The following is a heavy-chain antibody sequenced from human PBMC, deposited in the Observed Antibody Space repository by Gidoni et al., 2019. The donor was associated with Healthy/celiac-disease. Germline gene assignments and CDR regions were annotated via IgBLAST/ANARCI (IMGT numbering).Heavy chain of an antibody. V-gene: IGHV4-39*01. CDR2: IYYSGST. J-gene: IGHJ4*02. Sequence: QLQLQESRPGLVTPSETLSLTCTVSGGSSSSSSYYWGWLRPPPGKGLEWIGSIYYSGSTYYNPSLKSRVTISVDTSKNQFSLKLSSVTAADTAVYYCARHRRGGYEWGYWGQGTLVTVSS. D-gene: IGHD5-12*01. CDR1: GGSSSSSSYY. CDR3: ARHRRGGYEWGY.